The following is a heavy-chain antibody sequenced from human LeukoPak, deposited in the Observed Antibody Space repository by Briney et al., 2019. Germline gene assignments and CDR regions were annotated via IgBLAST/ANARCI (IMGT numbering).Heavy chain of an antibody. Sequence: GESLEISCKGSGYSFTSYWIGWVRQLPGKGLEWMGIIYPGDSDTRYSPSFQGQVTISADKSISTAYLQWSSLKASDTAMYYCARQPYYYDSSGYSPFDYWGQGTLVTVSS. CDR3: ARQPYYYDSSGYSPFDY. CDR2: IYPGDSDT. D-gene: IGHD3-22*01. V-gene: IGHV5-51*01. J-gene: IGHJ4*02. CDR1: GYSFTSYW.